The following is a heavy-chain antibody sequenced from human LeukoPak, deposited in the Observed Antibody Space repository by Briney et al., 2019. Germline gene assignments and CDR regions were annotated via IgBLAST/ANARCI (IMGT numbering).Heavy chain of an antibody. CDR1: GGSISSYY. CDR3: ARAKQWLVLDY. J-gene: IGHJ4*02. D-gene: IGHD6-19*01. Sequence: SETLSLTCTVSGGSISSYYWSWIRQPPGKGLEWIGYIYYSGSTNYNPSLKSRVTISVDTSKDQFSLKLSSVTAADTAVYYCARAKQWLVLDYWGQGTLVTVSS. V-gene: IGHV4-59*01. CDR2: IYYSGST.